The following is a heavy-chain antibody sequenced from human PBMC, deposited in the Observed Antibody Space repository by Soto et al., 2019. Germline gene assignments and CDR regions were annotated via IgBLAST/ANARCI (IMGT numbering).Heavy chain of an antibody. CDR2: INSDGSST. J-gene: IGHJ3*02. D-gene: IGHD6-19*01. V-gene: IGHV3-74*01. Sequence: GGSLRLSCAASGFTVSSYCMHWVRQAPGKGLEWVSRINSDGSSTCYADSVKGRFTISRDNAKNTLYLQMNSLRAEDTAVYYCVKSKSNSSGWYEAFDIWGQGTTVTVSS. CDR3: VKSKSNSSGWYEAFDI. CDR1: GFTVSSYC.